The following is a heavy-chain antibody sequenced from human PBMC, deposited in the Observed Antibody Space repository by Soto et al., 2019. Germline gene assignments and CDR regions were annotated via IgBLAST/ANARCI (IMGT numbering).Heavy chain of an antibody. V-gene: IGHV3-48*01. D-gene: IGHD3-22*01. CDR2: IRRHTSVT. Sequence: GGSLRLSCAAFGLTLSTSSMNWVRQAPGRGLEWISYIRRHTSVTAYADSVKGRFTISRDNAKNSLYLQMDSLRAEDTAVYYCAKGGPYYYDSSGYYHFDYWGQGTLVTVSS. CDR3: AKGGPYYYDSSGYYHFDY. CDR1: GLTLSTSS. J-gene: IGHJ4*02.